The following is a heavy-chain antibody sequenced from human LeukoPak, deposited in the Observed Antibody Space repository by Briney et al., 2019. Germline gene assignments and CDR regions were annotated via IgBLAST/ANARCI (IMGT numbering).Heavy chain of an antibody. CDR3: LDYDNSGPWDY. Sequence: GGSLRLSCAASGFIFSNARMNWVRQAPGKGLEWVGHIKSKTAGGTTDYAAPVKGRFTISRDDSKNTLYLQMNSLKTEDTAIYYCLDYDNSGPWDYWGQGTLVTVSS. J-gene: IGHJ4*02. V-gene: IGHV3-15*01. CDR1: GFIFSNAR. CDR2: IKSKTAGGTT. D-gene: IGHD3-22*01.